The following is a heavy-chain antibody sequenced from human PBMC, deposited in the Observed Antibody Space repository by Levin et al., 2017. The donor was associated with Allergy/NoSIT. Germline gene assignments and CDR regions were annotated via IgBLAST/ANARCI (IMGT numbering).Heavy chain of an antibody. V-gene: IGHV3-74*01. J-gene: IGHJ4*02. Sequence: GGSLRLSCAVSGLTFSNFRMHWVRQAPGKGLVWVSLISSDGTSTGYAASVKGRFTISRDNAKNTLYLQMNSLRAEDTAVYYCARDTHGLPYWGQGTLVTVSS. D-gene: IGHD5-24*01. CDR1: GLTFSNFR. CDR3: ARDTHGLPY. CDR2: ISSDGTST.